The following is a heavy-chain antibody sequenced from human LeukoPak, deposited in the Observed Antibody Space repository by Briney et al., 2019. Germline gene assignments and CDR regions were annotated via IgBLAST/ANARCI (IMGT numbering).Heavy chain of an antibody. CDR2: INPSGGST. D-gene: IGHD2-2*01. V-gene: IGHV1-46*01. Sequence: ASVKVSCKASGYTFTSYYMHWVRQAPGQGLEWMGIINPSGGSTSYAQKFQGRVTMTRDTSTSTVYMELSSLRSEDTAVYYCAREGGYCSSTSCPRGWFDPWGQGTLVTVSS. CDR1: GYTFTSYY. CDR3: AREGGYCSSTSCPRGWFDP. J-gene: IGHJ5*02.